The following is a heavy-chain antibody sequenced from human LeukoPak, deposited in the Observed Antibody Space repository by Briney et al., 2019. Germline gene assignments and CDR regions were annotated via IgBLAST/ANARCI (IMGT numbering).Heavy chain of an antibody. CDR1: AGSISSSSYY. CDR3: ARRDEYSRSSHDY. J-gene: IGHJ4*02. D-gene: IGHD6-6*01. V-gene: IGHV4-39*01. CDR2: IYYSGST. Sequence: SETLSLTCTVSAGSISSSSYYWGWIRQPPGKGLEWIGSIYYSGSTYYNPSLKSRVTISVDTSKNQFSLKLSSVTAADTAVYYRARRDEYSRSSHDYGGQGTLVTVSS.